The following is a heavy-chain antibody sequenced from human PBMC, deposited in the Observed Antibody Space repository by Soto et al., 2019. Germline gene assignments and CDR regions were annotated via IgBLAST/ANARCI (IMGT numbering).Heavy chain of an antibody. Sequence: EVQLLESGGGLVQPGGSLRLSCAASGFTFSSYAMSWVRQAPGKGLEWVSAISGSGGSTYYADSVKGRFTISRDNSKNTLYLQMNSLRAEDTAVYYCAKDRNIVATRINAFDIWGQGTMVTVSS. V-gene: IGHV3-23*01. J-gene: IGHJ3*02. CDR2: ISGSGGST. CDR1: GFTFSSYA. CDR3: AKDRNIVATRINAFDI. D-gene: IGHD5-12*01.